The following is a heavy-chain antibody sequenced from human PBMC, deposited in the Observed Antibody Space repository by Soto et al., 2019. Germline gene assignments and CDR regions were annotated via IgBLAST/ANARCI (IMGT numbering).Heavy chain of an antibody. Sequence: EVQLLESGGGLVQPGGSLRLSCAASGFTFGSSAMSWVRQAPGKGVEWVSSVSGSGGSTYYADSVKGRFTITKDKSKNTVSLRMNSLRVEDTAVYYCATLLGYSYGAVDYWGQGTMVTVSS. V-gene: IGHV3-23*01. CDR1: GFTFGSSA. CDR3: ATLLGYSYGAVDY. CDR2: VSGSGGST. D-gene: IGHD5-18*01. J-gene: IGHJ4*02.